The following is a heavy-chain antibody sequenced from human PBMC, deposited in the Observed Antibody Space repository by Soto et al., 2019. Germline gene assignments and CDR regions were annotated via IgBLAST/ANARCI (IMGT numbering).Heavy chain of an antibody. V-gene: IGHV4-34*01. D-gene: IGHD2-2*01. CDR1: GGSFSGYY. CDR3: ARGIGYCSSINCYSSRRLRFDS. CDR2: VNHSGTT. J-gene: IGHJ4*02. Sequence: SETRSLPCAVYGGSFSGYYCTWSRQSPKKGLEWIGEVNHSGTTYYNPSLKTRVTISVHTPKNQFSLKMSSVTAADTAVYYCARGIGYCSSINCYSSRRLRFDSWGQGTLVTVSS.